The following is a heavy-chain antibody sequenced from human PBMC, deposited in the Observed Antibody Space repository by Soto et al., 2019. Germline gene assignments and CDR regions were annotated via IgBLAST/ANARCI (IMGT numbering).Heavy chain of an antibody. V-gene: IGHV3-64*01. CDR1: GFTLSGYA. CDR3: ARRAPLDFYYMDV. J-gene: IGHJ6*03. CDR2: ISSNGVGT. Sequence: EVQLAESGGGLAQPGGSLRLSCAASGFTLSGYAMDWVRQAPGKGLEYVSGISSNGVGTYYANSVQGRFTISRDNSKNTVYLQMGSLRSEDMAVYYCARRAPLDFYYMDVWGKGTTVTVSS.